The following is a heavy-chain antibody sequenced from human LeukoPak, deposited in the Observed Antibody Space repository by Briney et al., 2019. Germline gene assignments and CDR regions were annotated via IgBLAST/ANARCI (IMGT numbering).Heavy chain of an antibody. Sequence: SVKVSCKASGGTFSSYAISWVRQAPGQGLEWMGRIIPILGIANYAQKFQGRVTMTRDTSTSTVYMELSSLRSEDTAVYYCARTKTTEIDYWGQGTLVTVSS. CDR1: GGTFSSYA. V-gene: IGHV1-69*04. J-gene: IGHJ4*02. CDR2: IIPILGIA. CDR3: ARTKTTEIDY. D-gene: IGHD4-11*01.